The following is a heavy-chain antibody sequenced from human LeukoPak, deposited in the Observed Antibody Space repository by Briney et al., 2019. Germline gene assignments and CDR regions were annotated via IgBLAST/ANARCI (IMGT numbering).Heavy chain of an antibody. CDR1: GGTFSSYA. J-gene: IGHJ4*02. CDR3: ARGGNGYNPLDH. CDR2: IIPIFDTA. Sequence: GASVKVSCKASGGTFSSYAISWVRQAPGQGLEWMGGIIPIFDTANYAQEFQGRVTITTDESTSTAYMELSSLRSEDTAVYYCARGGNGYNPLDHWGQGTLVTVSS. D-gene: IGHD5-24*01. V-gene: IGHV1-69*05.